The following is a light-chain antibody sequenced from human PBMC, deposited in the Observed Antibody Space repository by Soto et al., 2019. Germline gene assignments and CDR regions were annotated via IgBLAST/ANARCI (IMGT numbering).Light chain of an antibody. Sequence: DIQMTQSPATLSASLGDRVTITCRASQSISSWLAWYQQKPGKAPKLLIYDASSLESGVPSRFSGSGYGTDFNLAINSLQTEDFATYYCQQSSRTPITFGQGTRLEIK. CDR3: QQSSRTPIT. CDR2: DAS. V-gene: IGKV1-5*01. CDR1: QSISSW. J-gene: IGKJ5*01.